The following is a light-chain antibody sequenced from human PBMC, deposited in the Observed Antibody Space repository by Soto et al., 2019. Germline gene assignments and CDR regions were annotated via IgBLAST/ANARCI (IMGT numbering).Light chain of an antibody. CDR3: QQYEGYSPT. V-gene: IGKV1-5*01. CDR2: DVS. J-gene: IGKJ1*01. CDR1: QSVGSS. Sequence: DIQMTQSPSTLSASVGDRVTITCRASQSVGSSLAWYQQKPGKAPNPLIYDVSRLGSGVPSRFSGTGSGTEFSLTISSLQPDDIATYYCQQYEGYSPTFGQGTK.